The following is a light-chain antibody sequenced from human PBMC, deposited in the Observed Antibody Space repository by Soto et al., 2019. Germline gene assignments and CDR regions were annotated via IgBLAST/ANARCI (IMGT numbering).Light chain of an antibody. J-gene: IGKJ5*01. CDR3: QQYSSSPIT. V-gene: IGKV3-20*01. Sequence: EIVLTQSPGTLSLSPGERATLSCRASQSFSSTYLAWYQQKPGQAPRLLIYGASSRATVIPDRFSGGGSGTDFSLTIRRLDPEDFEVYYYQQYSSSPITFGQGTRLEIK. CDR2: GAS. CDR1: QSFSSTY.